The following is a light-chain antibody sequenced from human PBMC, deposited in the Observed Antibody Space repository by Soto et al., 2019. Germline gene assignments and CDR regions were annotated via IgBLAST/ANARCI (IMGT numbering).Light chain of an antibody. CDR1: QSVSSY. CDR2: DAS. Sequence: EIVLTQSPVTLSLSPGERATLSCRASQSVSSYLAWYQQKPGQAPRLLIYDASNRATGIPARFSGSGSGTDFTLTISSLEPEDFAVYYCQQRSNWPSFGPGTKGIS. CDR3: QQRSNWPS. V-gene: IGKV3-11*01. J-gene: IGKJ3*01.